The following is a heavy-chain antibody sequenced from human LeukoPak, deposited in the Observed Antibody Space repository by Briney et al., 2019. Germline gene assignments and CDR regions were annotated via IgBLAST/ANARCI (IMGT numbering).Heavy chain of an antibody. V-gene: IGHV1-24*01. CDR2: FDPEDGET. CDR3: ATTYSSGWLFDY. D-gene: IGHD6-19*01. CDR1: GYTLTELS. J-gene: IGHJ4*02. Sequence: ASVKVSCKVSGYTLTELSMHWVRQAPGKGLEWMGGFDPEDGETTYAQKFQGRVTMTEDTSTDTAYMELSSLRSEDTAVYYCATTYSSGWLFDYWGQGTLVTVSS.